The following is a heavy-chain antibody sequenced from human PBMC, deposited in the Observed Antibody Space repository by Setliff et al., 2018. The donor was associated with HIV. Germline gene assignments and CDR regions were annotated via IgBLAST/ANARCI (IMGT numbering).Heavy chain of an antibody. CDR2: IIPIFGTA. V-gene: IGHV1-69*13. CDR1: GGTFSSYA. D-gene: IGHD3-10*01. Sequence: ASVKVSCKASGGTFSSYAISWVRQAPGQGLEWMGGIIPIFGTANYAQKFQGRVTITADESTNTAYMEMSSLRSEDTAVYYCANLVIIKSYFDYWGQGTLVTVSS. J-gene: IGHJ4*02. CDR3: ANLVIIKSYFDY.